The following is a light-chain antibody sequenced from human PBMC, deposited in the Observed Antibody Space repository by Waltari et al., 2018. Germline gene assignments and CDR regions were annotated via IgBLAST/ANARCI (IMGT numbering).Light chain of an antibody. Sequence: QSALTQPASVSGSPGQSITFSCTGAFSDVGAYDYVSWYQQLPGRAPKLLIYAVSHRPSGVSDRLSGSKSGNAASLTISGLQPEDEADYYCSSYTTRGTWVFGGGTKLTVL. V-gene: IGLV2-14*03. CDR2: AVS. CDR1: FSDVGAYDY. J-gene: IGLJ3*02. CDR3: SSYTTRGTWV.